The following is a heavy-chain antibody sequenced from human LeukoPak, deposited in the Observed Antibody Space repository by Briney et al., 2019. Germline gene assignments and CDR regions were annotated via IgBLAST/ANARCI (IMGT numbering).Heavy chain of an antibody. CDR2: IYWDDDK. D-gene: IGHD3-22*01. CDR3: AHSSSSGVVVIRAEYFQH. J-gene: IGHJ1*01. Sequence: SGPTLVKPTQTLTLTCTFSGFSLSATGVGVGWIRQPPGKALEWLTLIYWDDDKRYSPSLKSRLTITKDTSKNQVVLTMTNMDPVDTATYYCAHSSSSGVVVIRAEYFQHWGQGTLVTVSS. V-gene: IGHV2-5*02. CDR1: GFSLSATGVG.